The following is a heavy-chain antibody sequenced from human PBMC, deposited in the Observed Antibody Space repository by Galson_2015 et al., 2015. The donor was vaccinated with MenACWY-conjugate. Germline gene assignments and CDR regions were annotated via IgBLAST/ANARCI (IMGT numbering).Heavy chain of an antibody. V-gene: IGHV3-7*03. CDR1: GFTLSHYW. Sequence: SLRLSCAASGFTLSHYWMSWVRQAPGKGLEWVANIKEDGSEKYYVDSVKGRFTISRDNAKNSLYLQMNSLRAEDTAVYYCARVWRVRLNVSPYYFDYWGQGTLVTVSS. CDR2: IKEDGSEK. J-gene: IGHJ4*02. D-gene: IGHD3-3*01. CDR3: ARVWRVRLNVSPYYFDY.